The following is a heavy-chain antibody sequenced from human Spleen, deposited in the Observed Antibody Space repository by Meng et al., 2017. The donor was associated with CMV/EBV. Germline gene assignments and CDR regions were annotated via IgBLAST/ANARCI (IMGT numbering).Heavy chain of an antibody. CDR3: ARAGWELKKNYFDY. CDR2: IYYSGST. J-gene: IGHJ4*02. Sequence: SGGSVSSGTYYWSWIRQPPGKGLEWIGYIYYSGSTYYNPSLKSRVTISVDTSKNQFSLKLSSVTAADTAVYYCARAGWELKKNYFDYWGQGTLVTVSS. V-gene: IGHV4-31*02. CDR1: GGSVSSGTYY. D-gene: IGHD1-26*01.